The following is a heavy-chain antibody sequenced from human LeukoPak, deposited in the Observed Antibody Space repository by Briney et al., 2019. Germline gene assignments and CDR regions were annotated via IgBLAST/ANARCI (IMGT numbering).Heavy chain of an antibody. CDR3: ARDFMELNDTDWYDCFAY. CDR1: GYTFSTYG. V-gene: IGHV1-18*04. Sequence: ASVKVSCKASGYTFSTYGISWVRQAPGQGLEWMGWVSTYNARTNYAQNCRGSVTMTTAPSTTTAYMELRRLRSDDTAMYFCARDFMELNDTDWYDCFAYWGRGTLVTVSS. D-gene: IGHD3-9*01. J-gene: IGHJ4*02. CDR2: VSTYNART.